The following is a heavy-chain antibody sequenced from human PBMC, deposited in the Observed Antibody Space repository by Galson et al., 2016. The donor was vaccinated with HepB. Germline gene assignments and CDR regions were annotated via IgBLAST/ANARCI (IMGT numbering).Heavy chain of an antibody. V-gene: IGHV3-49*03. CDR3: TRDGPSPIYYDTAGYRGFDAFDV. CDR1: GVTFGDYA. D-gene: IGHD3-16*01. CDR2: IRSKAYSGAT. J-gene: IGHJ3*01. Sequence: SLRLSCAASGVTFGDYAMSWFRQTPGKGLEWVGLIRSKAYSGATEYAASVKGRFSISRDDSKSIAYLQLNSLKTEDTAVYYCTRDGPSPIYYDTAGYRGFDAFDVWGPGTMVTVSS.